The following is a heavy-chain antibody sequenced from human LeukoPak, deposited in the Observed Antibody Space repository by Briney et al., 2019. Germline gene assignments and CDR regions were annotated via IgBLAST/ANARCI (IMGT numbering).Heavy chain of an antibody. CDR1: GFTFDNYV. D-gene: IGHD2/OR15-2a*01. J-gene: IGHJ4*02. CDR2: ITPNSGGV. CDR3: VKDAPIGSIDY. Sequence: GGSLRLSCAASGFTFDNYVMHWVRLVPGKGLECVSSITPNSGGVGYAASVRGRFTISRDNARNSLYLQMNSLKAEDTALYYCVKDAPIGSIDYWGQGTLVTVSS. V-gene: IGHV3-9*01.